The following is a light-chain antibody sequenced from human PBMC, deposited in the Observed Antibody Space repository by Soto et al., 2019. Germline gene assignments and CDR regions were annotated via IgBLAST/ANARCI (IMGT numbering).Light chain of an antibody. CDR3: QQVQSFPFS. CDR1: QDISSY. J-gene: IGKJ3*01. CDR2: ATA. V-gene: IGKV1-9*01. Sequence: DIQLTQSPSFLSAFVGDSVTITCRASQDISSYVAWYQQQPERAPKLLIYATARLQSGVPSRFSGSGSGTEFTLTISGLQPEDFVTYYCQQVQSFPFSFGPGTKVDVK.